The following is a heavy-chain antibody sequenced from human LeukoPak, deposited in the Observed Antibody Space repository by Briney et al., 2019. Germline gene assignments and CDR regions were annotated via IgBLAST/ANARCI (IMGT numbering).Heavy chain of an antibody. V-gene: IGHV4-34*01. CDR1: GGSFSGYY. J-gene: IGHJ4*02. D-gene: IGHD7-27*01. Sequence: SETLSLTCAVYGGSFSGYYWSWIRQPPGKGLEWIGEINHSGSTNYSPSLKSRVTISVDTSKNQFSLKLSSVTAADTAVYYCARGWGPTAVIYYFDYWGQGTLVTVSS. CDR3: ARGWGPTAVIYYFDY. CDR2: INHSGST.